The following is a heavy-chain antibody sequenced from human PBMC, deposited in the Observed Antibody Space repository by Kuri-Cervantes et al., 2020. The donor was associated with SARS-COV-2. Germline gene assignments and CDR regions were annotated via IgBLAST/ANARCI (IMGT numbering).Heavy chain of an antibody. CDR1: GFTFSNYA. J-gene: IGHJ5*02. Sequence: GESLKISCAVSGFTFSNYAIHWVRQAPGKGLEWVAVISYDGSNKYYADSVKGRFTISRDNSKNTLYLQMNSLRAEDTAVYYCARGGYFWSGYYPSDWFDPWGQGTLVTVSS. D-gene: IGHD3-3*01. CDR3: ARGGYFWSGYYPSDWFDP. V-gene: IGHV3-30*04. CDR2: ISYDGSNK.